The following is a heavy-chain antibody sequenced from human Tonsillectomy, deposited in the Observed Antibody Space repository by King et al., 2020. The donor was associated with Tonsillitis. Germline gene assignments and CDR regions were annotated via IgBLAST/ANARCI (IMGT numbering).Heavy chain of an antibody. CDR1: GGSISSYY. J-gene: IGHJ4*02. V-gene: IGHV4-59*01. CDR2: INYSGST. Sequence: LQLQESGPGLVKPSETLSLTCTVSGGSISSYYWSWIRQPPGKGLGWVGYINYSGSTNYNPTLKSRVTISVDTSKNQFSLKLSSVTAADTAVYYCAGASGDRGLVYFDYWGQGTLVTVSS. CDR3: AGASGDRGLVYFDY. D-gene: IGHD6-19*01.